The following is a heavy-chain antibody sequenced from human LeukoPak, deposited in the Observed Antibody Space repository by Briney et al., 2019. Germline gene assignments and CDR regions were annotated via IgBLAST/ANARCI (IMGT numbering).Heavy chain of an antibody. J-gene: IGHJ3*02. D-gene: IGHD6-13*01. CDR1: RFTFSGYV. Sequence: GRSLRLSCAASRFTFSGYVMHWVRQAPGKGLEWVAVIWNDGNNKYYVDSVKGRFTISRDNSKNTLYLQTNSLRAEDTAVYYCARETVMGAVGTFDIWGHGTMVTVSS. CDR3: ARETVMGAVGTFDI. CDR2: IWNDGNNK. V-gene: IGHV3-33*01.